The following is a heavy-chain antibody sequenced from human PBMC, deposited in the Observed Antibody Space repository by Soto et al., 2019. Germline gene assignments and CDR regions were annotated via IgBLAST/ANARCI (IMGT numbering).Heavy chain of an antibody. Sequence: SVKVSCKASGGTFSSYAISWVRQAPGQGLEWMGGIIPIFGTANYAQKLQGRVTMTRDTSTSTVYMELSSLRSEDTAVYYCARTIGYSYGYLDYWGQGTLVTVSS. J-gene: IGHJ4*02. V-gene: IGHV1-69*05. D-gene: IGHD5-18*01. CDR3: ARTIGYSYGYLDY. CDR1: GGTFSSYA. CDR2: IIPIFGTA.